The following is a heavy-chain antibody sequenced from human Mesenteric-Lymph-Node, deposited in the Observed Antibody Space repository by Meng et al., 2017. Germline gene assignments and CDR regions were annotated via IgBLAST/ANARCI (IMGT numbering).Heavy chain of an antibody. D-gene: IGHD6-6*01. V-gene: IGHV3-11*01. J-gene: IGHJ4*02. CDR3: ARDGGSSGDFDY. Sequence: LSLTCAASGFTFSDYYMSWIRQAPGKELEWVSYISSSGSTIYYADSVKGRFTISRDNAKNSLYLQMNSLRAEDTAVYYCARDGGSSGDFDYWGQGTLVTVSS. CDR1: GFTFSDYY. CDR2: ISSSGSTI.